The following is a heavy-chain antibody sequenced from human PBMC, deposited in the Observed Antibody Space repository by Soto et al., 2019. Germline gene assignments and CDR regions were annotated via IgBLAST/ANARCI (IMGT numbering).Heavy chain of an antibody. CDR2: IYYSGST. CDR1: GGSISSDGYY. V-gene: IGHV4-31*03. J-gene: IGHJ4*02. CDR3: VSDNKNDFIYAQ. D-gene: IGHD3-3*01. Sequence: PSETLSLTCTVSGGSISSDGYYWSWIRQHPGKGLEWIGYIYYSGSTYYSPSLRSRVNISVDTSKNQFSLKLSSVSVADTAVYYCVSDNKNDFIYAQWGQGTLV.